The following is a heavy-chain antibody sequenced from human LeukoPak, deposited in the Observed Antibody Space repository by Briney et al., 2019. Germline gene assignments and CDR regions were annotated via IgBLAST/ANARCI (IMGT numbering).Heavy chain of an antibody. Sequence: ASVKLSCKASGYTFTSYGISWVRQAPGQGLEWMGWISAYNGNTNYAQKLQGRVTMTTDTSTSTAYMELRSLRSDDAAVYYCARDLEPVVVTAKRGFDYWGQGTLVTVSS. CDR3: ARDLEPVVVTAKRGFDY. D-gene: IGHD2-21*02. J-gene: IGHJ4*02. CDR1: GYTFTSYG. CDR2: ISAYNGNT. V-gene: IGHV1-18*01.